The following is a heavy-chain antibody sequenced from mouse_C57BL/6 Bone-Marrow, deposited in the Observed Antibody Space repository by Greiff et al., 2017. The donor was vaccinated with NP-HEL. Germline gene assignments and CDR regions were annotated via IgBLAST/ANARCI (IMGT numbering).Heavy chain of an antibody. CDR1: GFTFSNYW. CDR2: IRLKSDNYAT. V-gene: IGHV6-3*01. Sequence: DVHLVESGGGLVQPGGSMKLSCVASGFTFSNYWMNWVRQSPEKGLEWVAQIRLKSDNYATHYAESVKGRFTISRDDSKSSVYLQMNNVRAEDTGMYYCTGDYGSSWAMDYWGQGTSVTVSS. J-gene: IGHJ4*01. CDR3: TGDYGSSWAMDY. D-gene: IGHD1-1*01.